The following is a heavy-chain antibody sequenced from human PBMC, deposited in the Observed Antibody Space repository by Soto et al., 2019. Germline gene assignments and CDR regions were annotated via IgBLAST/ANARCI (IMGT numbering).Heavy chain of an antibody. CDR1: GGSFSGYY. CDR2: INDRGSI. V-gene: IGHV4-34*01. Sequence: QVQLQQWGAGPLRPLETLSLTCGVSGGSFSGYYWAWIRQSPGQGLEWIGEINDRGSINYNPSLKSGVSISVDTSKNHSSLNLGSVTAADTAVYYCARESHDILTGPPWVWYFDLWGRGTLVTVSS. CDR3: ARESHDILTGPPWVWYFDL. D-gene: IGHD3-9*01. J-gene: IGHJ2*01.